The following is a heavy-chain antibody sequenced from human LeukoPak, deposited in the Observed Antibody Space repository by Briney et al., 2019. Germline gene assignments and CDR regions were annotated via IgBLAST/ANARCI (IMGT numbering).Heavy chain of an antibody. Sequence: GGSLRLSCEASGFSMSVYWMSWVRQAPGKGLEWVGNIKQDGSERNYVDSVKGRFTRSRDNAKNSLYLQMNSLRAEDTAVYYCASTGRYCTSTSCSNYFHYWGQGTLVTVSS. CDR3: ASTGRYCTSTSCSNYFHY. D-gene: IGHD2-2*01. CDR2: IKQDGSER. J-gene: IGHJ4*02. CDR1: GFSMSVYW. V-gene: IGHV3-7*01.